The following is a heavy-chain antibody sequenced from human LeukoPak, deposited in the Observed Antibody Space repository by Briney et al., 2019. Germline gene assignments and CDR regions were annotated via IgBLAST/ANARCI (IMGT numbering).Heavy chain of an antibody. D-gene: IGHD3-10*01. CDR1: GGSFSGYY. V-gene: IGHV4-34*01. CDR3: ARGGIYYYGSGRRYYFDY. J-gene: IGHJ4*02. Sequence: SETLSLTCAVYGGSFSGYYWSWIRQPPGKGLEWIGEINHSGSTNYNPSLKSRVTIAVDTSKNQFSLKLSSVTAADTAVYYCARGGIYYYGSGRRYYFDYWGQGTLVTVSS. CDR2: INHSGST.